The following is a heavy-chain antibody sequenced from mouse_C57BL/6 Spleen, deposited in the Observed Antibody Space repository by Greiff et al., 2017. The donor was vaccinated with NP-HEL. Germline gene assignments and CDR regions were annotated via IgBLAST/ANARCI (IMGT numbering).Heavy chain of an antibody. V-gene: IGHV1-53*01. CDR3: AKGYPLDYYFDY. Sequence: QVQLQQSGAELVKPGASVKMSCKASGYTFTSYWMHWVKQRPGQGLEWIGNINPSNGGTNYNEKFKSKATLTVDKSSSTAYMQLSSLTSEDSAVYYCAKGYPLDYYFDYWGQGTTLTVSS. CDR1: GYTFTSYW. J-gene: IGHJ2*01. CDR2: INPSNGGT.